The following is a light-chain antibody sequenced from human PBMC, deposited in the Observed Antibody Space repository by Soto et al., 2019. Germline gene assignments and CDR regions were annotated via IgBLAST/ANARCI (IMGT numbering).Light chain of an antibody. Sequence: QSVLTHPASVSGSPGQSITISCTGTSSDVGYYNHVSWYQQHPGKAPKLMIYDVTNRPSGVSNRFFGSKSGNTASLTISGLQAEDEADYYCSSYASSSTYVFGTGTKVTVL. CDR2: DVT. CDR3: SSYASSSTYV. CDR1: SSDVGYYNH. V-gene: IGLV2-14*03. J-gene: IGLJ1*01.